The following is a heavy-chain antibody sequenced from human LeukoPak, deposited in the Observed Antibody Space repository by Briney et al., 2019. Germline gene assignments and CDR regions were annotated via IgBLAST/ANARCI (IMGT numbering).Heavy chain of an antibody. CDR2: IIPIFGTA. Sequence: SVKVSCRASGGTFSSYAINWVRQAPGQGLEWMGGIIPIFGTANYAQKFQGRVTITADESTSTAYMVLSSLRSEDTAVYYCARGWLAETMVVTPYNYWGQGTLVTVSS. V-gene: IGHV1-69*13. CDR3: ARGWLAETMVVTPYNY. CDR1: GGTFSSYA. D-gene: IGHD4-23*01. J-gene: IGHJ4*02.